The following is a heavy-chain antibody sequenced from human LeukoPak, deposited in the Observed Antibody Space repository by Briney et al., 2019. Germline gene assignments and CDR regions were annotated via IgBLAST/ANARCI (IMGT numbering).Heavy chain of an antibody. D-gene: IGHD3-3*01. Sequence: PSETLSLTCTVSGVSISSYYWSWIRQPPGKGLEWIGDIYYSGSTNYNPSLKSRVTISVDTSKNQFSLRLSSVTAADTAVYYCARRPSGYALSLLDPGGQGTLVTVSS. CDR1: GVSISSYY. CDR2: IYYSGST. J-gene: IGHJ5*02. V-gene: IGHV4-59*08. CDR3: ARRPSGYALSLLDP.